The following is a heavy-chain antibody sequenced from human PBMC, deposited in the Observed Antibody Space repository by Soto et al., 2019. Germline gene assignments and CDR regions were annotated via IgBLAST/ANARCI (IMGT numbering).Heavy chain of an antibody. CDR2: INHSGST. CDR1: GGSFSDYY. Sequence: QVQLQQWGAGLLKPSETLSLTCAVYGGSFSDYYWSWIRQPPGKGLEWIGEINHSGSTNYNPSLKSRVSISVDASKNQFSLKLNSVTAADSAVYYCARVHSVLVPTLIFLFGINCVDPWGQGTRVTVPS. CDR3: ARVHSVLVPTLIFLFGINCVDP. J-gene: IGHJ5*02. D-gene: IGHD2-2*01. V-gene: IGHV4-34*01.